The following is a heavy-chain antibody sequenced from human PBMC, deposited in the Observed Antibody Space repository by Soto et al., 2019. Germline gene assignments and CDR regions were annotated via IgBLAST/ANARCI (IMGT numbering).Heavy chain of an antibody. CDR1: GGSVSSGNYF. J-gene: IGHJ3*01. Sequence: QLQLQESGPGLVKPAETLSLKCAVSGGSVSSGNYFWGWIRQPPGKGLEWIGNIYYNGDNYYSPSLKSLVTMSVDTAQKQCSLRLTSVTAADTAVDYCARRLIDIWTQGHDFDFWGQGTLVTVSS. CDR3: ARRLIDIWTQGHDFDF. V-gene: IGHV4-39*01. CDR2: IYYNGDN. D-gene: IGHD1-20*01.